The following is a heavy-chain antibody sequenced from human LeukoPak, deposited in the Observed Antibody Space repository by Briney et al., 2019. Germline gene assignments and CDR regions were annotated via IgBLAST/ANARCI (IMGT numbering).Heavy chain of an antibody. V-gene: IGHV3-48*03. CDR2: ISSSGSTI. Sequence: PGGSLRLSCAASGFTFSSYEVNWVRQAPGKGLEWVSYISSSGSTIYYADSVKGRFTISRDNAKNSLYLQMNSLRAEDTAVYYCAKQTLRGYSGYDHSDYWGQGTLVTVSS. J-gene: IGHJ4*02. D-gene: IGHD5-12*01. CDR3: AKQTLRGYSGYDHSDY. CDR1: GFTFSSYE.